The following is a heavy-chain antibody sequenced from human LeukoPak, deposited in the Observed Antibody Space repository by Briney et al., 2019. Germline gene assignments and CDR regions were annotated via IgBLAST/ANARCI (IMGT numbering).Heavy chain of an antibody. V-gene: IGHV4-39*07. Sequence: KPSETLSLTCTVSGGSFRGDYYWARIRQPPGKGLEWIGSIYSGGRIYYNPSLKSRVSISIDTSNNDLSLKVTSVTAADTAGYYCARAPWAYGNYVHAFDIWGQGTMVTVSS. J-gene: IGHJ3*02. CDR2: IYSGGRI. D-gene: IGHD4-11*01. CDR3: ARAPWAYGNYVHAFDI. CDR1: GGSFRGDYY.